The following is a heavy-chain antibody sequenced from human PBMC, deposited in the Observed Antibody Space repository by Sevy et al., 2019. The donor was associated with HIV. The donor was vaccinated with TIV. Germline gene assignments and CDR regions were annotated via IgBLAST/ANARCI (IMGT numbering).Heavy chain of an antibody. V-gene: IGHV3-30-3*01. CDR3: ARDNRVDTAVVMGAFDI. CDR2: ISYDGSNK. D-gene: IGHD5-18*01. Sequence: GGSLRLSCAASGFTFSSYAMHWVRQAPGKGLEWVAVISYDGSNKYYADSVKGRFTISRDNSKNTLYLQMNSLRAEDTAVYYCARDNRVDTAVVMGAFDIWGQGTMVTVSS. CDR1: GFTFSSYA. J-gene: IGHJ3*02.